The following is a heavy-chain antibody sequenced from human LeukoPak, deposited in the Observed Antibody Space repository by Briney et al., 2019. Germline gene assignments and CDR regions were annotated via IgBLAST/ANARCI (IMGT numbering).Heavy chain of an antibody. D-gene: IGHD6-13*01. V-gene: IGHV3-23*01. Sequence: GGSLRLSCAASGFTFSSYAMSWVRQAPGKGLEWVSAISGSGGSTYYADSVKGRFTISRDNSKNTLYLQMNSLRAEDTAVYYCAKDFRIAAAGISPFDYWGQGTLVTVSS. CDR2: ISGSGGST. CDR3: AKDFRIAAAGISPFDY. J-gene: IGHJ4*02. CDR1: GFTFSSYA.